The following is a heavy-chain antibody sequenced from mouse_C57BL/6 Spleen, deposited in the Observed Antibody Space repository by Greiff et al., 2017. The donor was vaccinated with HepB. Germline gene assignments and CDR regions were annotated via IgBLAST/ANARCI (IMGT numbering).Heavy chain of an antibody. Sequence: QVQLQQPGAELVKPGASVKLSCKASGYTFTSYWMQWVKQRPGQGLEWIGEIDPSDSYTNYNQKFKGKATLTVDTSAGTADMQLSSLPPEDSAVYYCARFGTNYGRDSWGQGSTPTVAP. CDR3: ARFGTNYGRDS. CDR2: IDPSDSYT. CDR1: GYTFTSYW. J-gene: IGHJ2*01. V-gene: IGHV1-50*01. D-gene: IGHD1-1*01.